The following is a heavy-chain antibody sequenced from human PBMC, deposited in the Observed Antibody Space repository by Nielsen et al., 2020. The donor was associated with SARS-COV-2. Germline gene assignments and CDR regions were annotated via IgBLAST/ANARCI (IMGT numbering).Heavy chain of an antibody. CDR3: AREDLDDYGDPNWFDP. J-gene: IGHJ5*02. Sequence: SETLSLTCAVSGGSVSTNDWWTWVRQPPGKGLEWIGEIYHSGSTNYDPSLKSRVTISVDKSKNQFSLKLSSVTAADTAVYYCAREDLDDYGDPNWFDPWGQGTLVTVSS. D-gene: IGHD4-17*01. CDR1: GGSVSTNDW. CDR2: IYHSGST. V-gene: IGHV4-4*02.